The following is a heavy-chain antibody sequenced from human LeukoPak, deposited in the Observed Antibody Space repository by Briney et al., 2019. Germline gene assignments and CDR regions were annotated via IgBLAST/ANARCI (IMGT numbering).Heavy chain of an antibody. J-gene: IGHJ4*02. CDR3: ARGLRRFDY. V-gene: IGHV3-30-3*01. Sequence: GGSLRLSCAASGFTFSRYAMHWVRQAPGKGLEWVAVISYDGSNKYYADSVKGRFTISRDNSKNTLYLQMNSLRAEDTAVYYCARGLRRFDYWGQGTLVTVSS. CDR1: GFTFSRYA. CDR2: ISYDGSNK. D-gene: IGHD3-16*01.